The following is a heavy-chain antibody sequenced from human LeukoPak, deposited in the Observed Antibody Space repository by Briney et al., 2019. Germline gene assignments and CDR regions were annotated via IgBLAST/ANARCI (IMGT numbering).Heavy chain of an antibody. J-gene: IGHJ4*02. Sequence: GGSLRLSCAASGFTFSSYAMSWVRQAPGKGLEWVSAISGSGGSTYYADSVKGRFTISRDNSKNTLYLQMNSLRAEDTAVYYCAKARGRLGTSCYFDYWGQGTLVTVSS. CDR2: ISGSGGST. V-gene: IGHV3-23*01. CDR3: AKARGRLGTSCYFDY. CDR1: GFTFSSYA. D-gene: IGHD2-2*01.